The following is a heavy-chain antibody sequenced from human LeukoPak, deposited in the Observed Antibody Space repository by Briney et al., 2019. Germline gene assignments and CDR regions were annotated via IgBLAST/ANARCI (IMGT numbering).Heavy chain of an antibody. CDR2: TYYRSKWYN. CDR1: VDSVSNNSAA. V-gene: IGHV6-1*01. Sequence: SQTLSLTCAISVDSVSNNSAAWNWIRQSPSRGLEWLGRTYYRSKWYNDYAVSVKSRIIIYPDTSKSQFSRQVKSVSPEETAVYYCGRGRKWGESGFDYWGQGTLVTVSS. J-gene: IGHJ4*02. D-gene: IGHD1-26*01. CDR3: GRGRKWGESGFDY.